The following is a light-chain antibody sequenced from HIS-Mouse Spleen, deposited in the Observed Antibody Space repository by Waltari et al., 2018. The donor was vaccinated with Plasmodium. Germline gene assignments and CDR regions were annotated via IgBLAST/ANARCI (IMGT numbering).Light chain of an antibody. Sequence: SYELPQPPSVSVSPGQTARITCSGDALPTNYASWYQQKSGQGPVLVIYEDSKRPAGIPERFSGSSSGTMATLTISGAQVEDEADYYCYSTDSSGNHRVFGGGTKLTVL. V-gene: IGLV3-10*01. J-gene: IGLJ3*02. CDR1: ALPTNY. CDR3: YSTDSSGNHRV. CDR2: EDS.